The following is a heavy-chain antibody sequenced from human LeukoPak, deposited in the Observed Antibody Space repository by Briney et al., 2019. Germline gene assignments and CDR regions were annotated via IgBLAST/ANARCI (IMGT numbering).Heavy chain of an antibody. CDR2: ISGSGTTT. V-gene: IGHV3-23*01. D-gene: IGHD3-3*01. J-gene: IGHJ4*02. CDR3: AKDQGSYYDFWSGYPIGFDY. CDR1: GFTFSNCA. Sequence: PGGSLRLSCAASGFTFSNCAMSWVRQAPVKGLEWVSRISGSGTTTYYADSVRGRFTISRDNSKNTLYLQMNSLRAEDTAVYYCAKDQGSYYDFWSGYPIGFDYWGQGTLVTVSS.